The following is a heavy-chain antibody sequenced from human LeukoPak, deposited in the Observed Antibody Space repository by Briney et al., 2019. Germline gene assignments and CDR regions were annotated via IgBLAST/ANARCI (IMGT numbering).Heavy chain of an antibody. CDR3: ARGRPSYTP. CDR1: GGSFSGYY. Sequence: SETLSLTCAVYGGSFSGYYWSWIRQPPGKGLEWIGEINHSGSTNYNPSLKSRVTISVDTSKNQFSLKLSSVTAADTAVYYCARGRPSYTPWGQGTLVTVSS. CDR2: INHSGST. D-gene: IGHD1-26*01. J-gene: IGHJ4*02. V-gene: IGHV4-34*01.